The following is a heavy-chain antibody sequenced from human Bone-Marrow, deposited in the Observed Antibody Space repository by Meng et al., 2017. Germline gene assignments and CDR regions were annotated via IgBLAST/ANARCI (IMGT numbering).Heavy chain of an antibody. J-gene: IGHJ6*02. CDR2: MSRSGTLI. CDR3: ARDSTPVTTGMDV. CDR1: GFTFSDYY. Sequence: GGPLRLSCAASGFTFSDYYMSWIRQAPGKGLEWVSYMSRSGTLIYYADSVKGRFTISRDNAKNSLYLQMNSLRAEDTAVYYCARDSTPVTTGMDVWGQGTTVTVSS. D-gene: IGHD4-17*01. V-gene: IGHV3-11*01.